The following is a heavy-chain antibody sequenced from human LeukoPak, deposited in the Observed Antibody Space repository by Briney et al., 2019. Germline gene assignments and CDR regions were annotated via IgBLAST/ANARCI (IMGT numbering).Heavy chain of an antibody. D-gene: IGHD2-21*02. CDR1: GYTFISYD. Sequence: GASVKVSCKASGYTFISYDINWVRQAPGQGLEWMGWMNPNSGNTGYAQKFQGRVSMTRNTSISTAYMELSSLRSEDTAVYYCASARTYCGGDCYSGDAFDIWGQGTMVTVSS. V-gene: IGHV1-8*01. J-gene: IGHJ3*02. CDR3: ASARTYCGGDCYSGDAFDI. CDR2: MNPNSGNT.